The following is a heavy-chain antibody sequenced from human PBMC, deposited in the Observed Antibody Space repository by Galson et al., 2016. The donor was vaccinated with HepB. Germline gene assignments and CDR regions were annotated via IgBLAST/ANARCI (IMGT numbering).Heavy chain of an antibody. J-gene: IGHJ6*02. V-gene: IGHV3-23*01. D-gene: IGHD3-10*01. Sequence: SLRLSCAGSGFAFNKYAMNWVRQAPGKGLEWVSIIGDAGVNKFYADSVKGRFSISRDNSKNTLYLQMNSLRSEDTAVYYCSKRQIDGSSSKDAMDVWGQGTTVTVSS. CDR2: IGDAGVNK. CDR1: GFAFNKYA. CDR3: SKRQIDGSSSKDAMDV.